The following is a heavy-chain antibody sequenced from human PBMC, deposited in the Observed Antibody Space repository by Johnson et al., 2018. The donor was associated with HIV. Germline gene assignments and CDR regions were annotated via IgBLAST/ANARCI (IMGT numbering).Heavy chain of an antibody. D-gene: IGHD1-20*01. CDR2: ISYDGSNK. Sequence: QVLLVESGGGVVQPGRSLRLSCAASGFTFSSYAMHWVRQAPGKGLEWVAVISYDGSNKYYAYSVKGRFTISRDNSKNTLYLQMNSLRAEDTAVYYCARDNWNEDIWGQGTMVTVSS. V-gene: IGHV3-30*04. CDR1: GFTFSSYA. J-gene: IGHJ3*02. CDR3: ARDNWNEDI.